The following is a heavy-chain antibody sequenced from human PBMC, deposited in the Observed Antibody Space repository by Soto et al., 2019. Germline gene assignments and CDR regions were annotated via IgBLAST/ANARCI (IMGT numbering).Heavy chain of an antibody. CDR1: GVTFSSYS. D-gene: IGHD6-6*01. J-gene: IGHJ4*02. V-gene: IGHV1-69*13. CDR3: AIEYSSSPPYYPIGY. Sequence: SVKVSCEDSGVTFSSYSISWVRPAPGQGLEWMGGIIPIFGTANYAQKCQGRVTITADESTSTAYMELSSLRSEDTAVYYWAIEYSSSPPYYPIGYWGQGTLVTVS. CDR2: IIPIFGTA.